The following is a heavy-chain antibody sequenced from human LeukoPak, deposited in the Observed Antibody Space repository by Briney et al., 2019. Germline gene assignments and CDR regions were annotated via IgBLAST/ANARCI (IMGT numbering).Heavy chain of an antibody. CDR1: GLTFDDYA. Sequence: PGGSLRLSCAASGLTFDDYAMPWVRQAPGKGLEWVSGISWNSGSIGYADSVKGRFTISRDNAKNSLYLQMNSLRAEDTALYYCAVSSSGYWGQGTLVTVSS. V-gene: IGHV3-9*01. D-gene: IGHD6-6*01. J-gene: IGHJ4*02. CDR3: AVSSSGY. CDR2: ISWNSGSI.